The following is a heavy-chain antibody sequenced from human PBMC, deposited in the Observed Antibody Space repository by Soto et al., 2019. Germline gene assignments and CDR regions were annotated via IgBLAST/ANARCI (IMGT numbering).Heavy chain of an antibody. J-gene: IGHJ5*02. Sequence: SETLSLTCTVSGGSISSSSYYWGWIRQPPGKGLEWIGYIYHSGNTYYNPSLKSRVTISVDTSKNQFSLKLSSVTAADTAVYYCARERPDGARLDPWGQGTLVTVSS. CDR1: GGSISSSSYY. V-gene: IGHV4-30-4*08. D-gene: IGHD6-6*01. CDR3: ARERPDGARLDP. CDR2: IYHSGNT.